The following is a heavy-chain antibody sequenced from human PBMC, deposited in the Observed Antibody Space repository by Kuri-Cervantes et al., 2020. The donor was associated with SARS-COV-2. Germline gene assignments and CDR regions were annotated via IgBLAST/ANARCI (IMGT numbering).Heavy chain of an antibody. D-gene: IGHD1-1*01. CDR1: GYTLTELS. Sequence: ASVKVSCKVSGYTLTELSMHWVRQAPGKGLEWMGGFDPEDGETIYAQKFQGRVTMTEDTSTDTAYMELSSLRSEDTAVYYCATAPDLAYRTTGLTRPGGMDVWAKGPRSPSP. V-gene: IGHV1-24*01. J-gene: IGHJ6*03. CDR3: ATAPDLAYRTTGLTRPGGMDV. CDR2: FDPEDGET.